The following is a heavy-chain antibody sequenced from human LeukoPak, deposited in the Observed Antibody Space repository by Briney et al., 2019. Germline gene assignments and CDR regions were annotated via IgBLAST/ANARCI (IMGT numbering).Heavy chain of an antibody. CDR2: INHSGST. J-gene: IGHJ3*02. Sequence: SETLSLTCAVYGGSFSGYYWSWIRQPPGKGLEWIGEINHSGSTNYNPSLKSRVTISVDTSKNQFSLKLSSVTAADTAVYYCARMYYDFWSGYSPDVFDIWGQGTMVTVSS. D-gene: IGHD3-3*01. CDR3: ARMYYDFWSGYSPDVFDI. V-gene: IGHV4-34*01. CDR1: GGSFSGYY.